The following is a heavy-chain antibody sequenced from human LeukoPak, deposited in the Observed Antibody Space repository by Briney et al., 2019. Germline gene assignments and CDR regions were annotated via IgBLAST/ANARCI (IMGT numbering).Heavy chain of an antibody. CDR1: GDTFTNYA. Sequence: SSVKVSCKTSGDTFTNYAITWVRQAPGQGLEWMGRVIPFLGTSNSAQRFQSRVTLTTDDSTSTASLELRGLISEDTAMYYCARDYYDSSGYFSFDYWGQGTLVTVSS. J-gene: IGHJ4*02. CDR2: VIPFLGTS. D-gene: IGHD3-22*01. V-gene: IGHV1-69*11. CDR3: ARDYYDSSGYFSFDY.